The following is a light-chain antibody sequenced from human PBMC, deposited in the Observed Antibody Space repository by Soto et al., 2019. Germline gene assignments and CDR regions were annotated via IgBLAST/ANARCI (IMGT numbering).Light chain of an antibody. CDR3: QQTYSTPRT. V-gene: IGKV1-39*01. Sequence: DIQMTQSPSSLSASVGDRVSITCRASQTISTYLNWYQQKPGKAPNLLIYAASSLQSGVPSRFSGSVSGTDFTLTISSLQPEDFAVYYCQQTYSTPRTFGQGTKVEIK. CDR2: AAS. J-gene: IGKJ1*01. CDR1: QTISTY.